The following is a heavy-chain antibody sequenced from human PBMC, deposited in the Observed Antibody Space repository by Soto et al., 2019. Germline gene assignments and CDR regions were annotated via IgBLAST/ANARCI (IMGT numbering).Heavy chain of an antibody. V-gene: IGHV4-30-4*01. J-gene: IGHJ4*02. CDR3: XXXXXXXXXXXXGSPIFDY. CDR2: IYSTGKT. CDR1: GGXXXXXXXX. D-gene: IGHD3-3*01. Sequence: QVQLQESGPGLVKPSQTLSLTCTVSGGXXXXXXXXXXXXXXPXGKGLEWIGYIYSTGKTYYNPSLRSRLTISLDAPSNQXSLXXXXXXXXXXXXXXXXXXXXXXXXXXXGSPIFDYWGQGTLVTVSS.